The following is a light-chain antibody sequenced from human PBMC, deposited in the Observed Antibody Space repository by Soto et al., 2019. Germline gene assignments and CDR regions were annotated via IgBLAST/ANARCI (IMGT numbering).Light chain of an antibody. V-gene: IGLV2-14*01. CDR2: DVS. CDR1: SSDVGGYHY. CDR3: SPYTTSSTYV. Sequence: QSVLTQPASVSGSPGQSITISCTGTSSDVGGYHYVSWYQQYPGKAPKVMIYDVSNRPSGVSNRFSGSKSGNTASLTISGLQAEDEADYYCSPYTTSSTYVFGNGTKVTVL. J-gene: IGLJ1*01.